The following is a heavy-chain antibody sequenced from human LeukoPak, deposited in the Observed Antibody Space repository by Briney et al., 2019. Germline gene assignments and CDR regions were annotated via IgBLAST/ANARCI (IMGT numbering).Heavy chain of an antibody. CDR1: GGSISSSSYH. CDR2: IYYSGST. D-gene: IGHD5-12*01. Sequence: SETLSLTCTVSGGSISSSSYHWGWIRQPPGKGLEWIGSIYYSGSTYYNPSLKSRVTISVDTSKNQFSLKLSSVTAADTAMYYCARDRRLRLRTWVLGWFDPWGQGTLVTVSS. J-gene: IGHJ5*02. V-gene: IGHV4-39*07. CDR3: ARDRRLRLRTWVLGWFDP.